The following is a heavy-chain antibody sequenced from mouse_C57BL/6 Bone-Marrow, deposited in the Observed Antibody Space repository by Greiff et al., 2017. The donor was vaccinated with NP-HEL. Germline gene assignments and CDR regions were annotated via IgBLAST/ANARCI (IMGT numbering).Heavy chain of an antibody. V-gene: IGHV2-5*01. CDR2: IWRGGST. Sequence: QVQLKESGPGLVQPSQSLSITCTVSGFSLTSYGVHWVRQSPGKGLEWLGVIWRGGSTDYNAAFMSRLSITKDNSKSQVFFKMNSLQADDTAIYYCAKNIIYDGYYYFDYWGQGTTLTVSS. CDR3: AKNIIYDGYYYFDY. J-gene: IGHJ2*01. CDR1: GFSLTSYG. D-gene: IGHD2-3*01.